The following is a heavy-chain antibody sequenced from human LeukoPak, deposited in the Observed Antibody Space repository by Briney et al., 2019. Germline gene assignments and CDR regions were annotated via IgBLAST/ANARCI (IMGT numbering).Heavy chain of an antibody. J-gene: IGHJ5*02. D-gene: IGHD6-13*01. CDR2: IYYSGST. V-gene: IGHV4-59*12. Sequence: SETLSLTCTVSGGSLSSYYWSWIRRPPGKGLEWIGYIYYSGSTSYNPSLMSRVTISMDTSKKQFSLKLSSVTAADTAVYYCARGRGITTARGVRPWGQGTLVTVSS. CDR3: ARGRGITTARGVRP. CDR1: GGSLSSYY.